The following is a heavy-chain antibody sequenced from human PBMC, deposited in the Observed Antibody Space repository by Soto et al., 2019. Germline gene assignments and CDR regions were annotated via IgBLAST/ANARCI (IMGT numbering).Heavy chain of an antibody. CDR2: ISGTGST. Sequence: EVQLLESGGGLVQPGESLRLSCAASGFSFSLYAMTWVRQAPGKGLEWVSTISGTGSTYYADSVKGRCTISRDNSKATVYLQMNNRRAEESAVYYCAKRDGAAAAGIDYWGQGNLVTVSS. J-gene: IGHJ4*02. D-gene: IGHD6-13*01. CDR1: GFSFSLYA. CDR3: AKRDGAAAAGIDY. V-gene: IGHV3-23*01.